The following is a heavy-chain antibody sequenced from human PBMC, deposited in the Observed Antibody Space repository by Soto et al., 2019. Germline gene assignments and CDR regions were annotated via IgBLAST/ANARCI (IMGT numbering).Heavy chain of an antibody. Sequence: ESGPTLVNPTETLTLTCTVSGFSLCNARMGVSWIRQPPGKALEWLAHIFSNDEKSYSTSLKSRLTISKDTSKSQVVLTMTNMDPVDTATYYCARILVEGTVRNSGSYYKWGQGTLVTVPS. V-gene: IGHV2-26*01. CDR2: IFSNDEK. CDR3: ARILVEGTVRNSGSYYK. J-gene: IGHJ4*02. D-gene: IGHD3-10*01. CDR1: GFSLCNARMG.